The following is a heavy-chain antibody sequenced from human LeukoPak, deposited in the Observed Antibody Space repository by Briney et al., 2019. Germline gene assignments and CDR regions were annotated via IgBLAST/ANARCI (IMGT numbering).Heavy chain of an antibody. J-gene: IGHJ5*02. D-gene: IGHD3-3*01. V-gene: IGHV5-51*01. CDR3: ARLPDYDFWSGSNWFDP. CDR1: GHSFTSYW. Sequence: GESLKISCKGSGHSFTSYWIGGVRQMPGKGLEWTGIIYPGDSDTRYSPSFQGQVTISADKSISTAYLQWSSLKASDTAMYYCARLPDYDFWSGSNWFDPWGRGTLVTVSS. CDR2: IYPGDSDT.